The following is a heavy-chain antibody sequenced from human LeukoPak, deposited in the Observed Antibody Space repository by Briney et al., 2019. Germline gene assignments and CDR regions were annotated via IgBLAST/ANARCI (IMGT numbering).Heavy chain of an antibody. J-gene: IGHJ5*02. Sequence: SETLSLTCVVSGGSFSGYHWSWIRQPPGKGLEWIGEINHGGRTNYSPSLKSRVTISVDTSKNQFSLNLSSVTAADTAVYYCARGLELGYCSGASCYIWFDPWGQGTLVTVSS. V-gene: IGHV4-34*01. D-gene: IGHD2-2*02. CDR3: ARGLELGYCSGASCYIWFDP. CDR1: GGSFSGYH. CDR2: INHGGRT.